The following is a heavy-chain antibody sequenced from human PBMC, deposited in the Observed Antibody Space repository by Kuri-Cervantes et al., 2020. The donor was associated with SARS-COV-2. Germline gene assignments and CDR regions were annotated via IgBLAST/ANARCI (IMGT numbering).Heavy chain of an antibody. Sequence: SETLSLTCAVYGGSFSGYYWSWIRQPPGKGLEWIGEFNHSGSTNYNPSLKSRVTISVDTSKNQFSLKLSSVTAADTAVYYCARRGSDVVVPAAGNWFDPWGQGTLVTVSS. CDR3: ARRGSDVVVPAAGNWFDP. CDR1: GGSFSGYY. CDR2: FNHSGST. D-gene: IGHD2-2*01. V-gene: IGHV4-34*01. J-gene: IGHJ5*02.